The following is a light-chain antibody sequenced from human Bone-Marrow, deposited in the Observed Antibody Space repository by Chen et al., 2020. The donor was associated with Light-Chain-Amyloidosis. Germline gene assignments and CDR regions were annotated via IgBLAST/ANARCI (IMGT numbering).Light chain of an antibody. CDR3: QQYYSTPYT. CDR2: WAS. J-gene: IGKJ2*01. CDR1: ESLLYRSNNKNY. Sequence: DIVMTQSPDSLAVSLGERATINCKSSESLLYRSNNKNYLGWYQQKPGQSPKLLMYWASTRESGVPDRFSGSGSGTDFTLTISRLQAEDVAVYYCQQYYSTPYTFGQGPSWRSN. V-gene: IGKV4-1*01.